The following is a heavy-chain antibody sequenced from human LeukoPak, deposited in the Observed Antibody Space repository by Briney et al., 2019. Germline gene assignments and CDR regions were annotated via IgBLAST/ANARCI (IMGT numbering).Heavy chain of an antibody. Sequence: GSSVKVSCKASGATFGSHSISWVRQAPGQGLEWTGGIVPMFGTDVYAQRFQGRVTVTADESTTTAYMELITLTSEDTVMYYCARDLLSVDNYDALDIWGQGTMVTVSS. D-gene: IGHD5-12*01. J-gene: IGHJ3*02. CDR2: IVPMFGTD. CDR1: GATFGSHS. CDR3: ARDLLSVDNYDALDI. V-gene: IGHV1-69*13.